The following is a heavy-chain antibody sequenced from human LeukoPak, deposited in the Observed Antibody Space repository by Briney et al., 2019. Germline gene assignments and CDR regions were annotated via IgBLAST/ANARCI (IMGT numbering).Heavy chain of an antibody. Sequence: ASVKVSCKASGGTFSSYAISWVRQAPGQGLEWKGGIIPIFGTANYAQKFQGRVTITTDESTSTAYMELSSLRSEDTAVYYCARVRASQRAWFDPWGQGTLVTVSS. J-gene: IGHJ5*02. CDR3: ARVRASQRAWFDP. CDR1: GGTFSSYA. CDR2: IIPIFGTA. V-gene: IGHV1-69*05.